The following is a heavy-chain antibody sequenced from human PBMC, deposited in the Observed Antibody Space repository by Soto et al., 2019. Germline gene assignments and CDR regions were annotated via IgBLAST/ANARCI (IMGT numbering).Heavy chain of an antibody. V-gene: IGHV3-48*03. CDR2: ISSSGNTV. J-gene: IGHJ5*02. CDR3: AREAAAGTDWFDP. CDR1: GFQVSSND. D-gene: IGHD6-13*01. Sequence: GGSLILSSVFSGFQVSSNDMNLVRQTPGKGLEWISYISSSGNTVYYADSVKGRFTISRDNAKNSLYLQMNSLRAEDTAVYFCAREAAAGTDWFDPWSQGTRVNVSA.